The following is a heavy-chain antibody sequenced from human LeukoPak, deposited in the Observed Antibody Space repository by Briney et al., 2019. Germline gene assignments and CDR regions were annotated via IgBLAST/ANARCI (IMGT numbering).Heavy chain of an antibody. Sequence: RASVKVSCKASGYTFTSYYMHWVRQAPGQGLEWMGIINPSGGSTSYAQKFQGRVTMTRDMSTSTVYMELSSLRSEDTAVYYCARDQSNRPDYYYYYYMDVWGKGTTVTVSS. CDR2: INPSGGST. CDR1: GYTFTSYY. V-gene: IGHV1-46*01. CDR3: ARDQSNRPDYYYYYYMDV. D-gene: IGHD1-14*01. J-gene: IGHJ6*03.